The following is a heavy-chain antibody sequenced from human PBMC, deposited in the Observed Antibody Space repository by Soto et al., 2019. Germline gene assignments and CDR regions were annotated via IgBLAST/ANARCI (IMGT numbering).Heavy chain of an antibody. J-gene: IGHJ4*02. CDR2: ISSSSSYI. CDR3: AREGYYYDSSGYYPYVYIDY. V-gene: IGHV3-21*01. D-gene: IGHD3-22*01. Sequence: EVQLVESGGGLVKPGGSLRLSCAASGFTFSSYSMNWVRQAPGKGLEWGSSISSSSSYIYYADSVKGRFTISRDNAKNSLYLQMNSLRAEDTAVYYCAREGYYYDSSGYYPYVYIDYWGQGTLVTVSS. CDR1: GFTFSSYS.